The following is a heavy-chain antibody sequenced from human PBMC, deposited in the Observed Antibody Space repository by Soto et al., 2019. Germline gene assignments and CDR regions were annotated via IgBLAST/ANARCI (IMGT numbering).Heavy chain of an antibody. J-gene: IGHJ6*03. CDR3: AKVRETWNPADYYYMDV. CDR2: ISGSGGST. Sequence: EVQLLESGGGLVQPGGSLRLSCAASGFTFSSYAMSWVRQAPGKGLEWVSAISGSGGSTYYADSVKGRFTNSRDNSKNTLYLQMNSLRAEDTAVYYCAKVRETWNPADYYYMDVWGKGTTVTVSS. V-gene: IGHV3-23*01. D-gene: IGHD1-1*01. CDR1: GFTFSSYA.